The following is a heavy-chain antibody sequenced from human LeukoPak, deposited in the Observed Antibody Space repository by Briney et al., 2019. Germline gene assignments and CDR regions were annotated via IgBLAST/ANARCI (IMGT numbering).Heavy chain of an antibody. V-gene: IGHV1-2*02. CDR3: ARAGTSSGVLDY. Sequence: ASVKVSCKASGYTFTGYFIHWVRQAPGQGLEWMGWINPNSGGTDYAQKFQGRVTLTRDTSISTAYMELSRLRSDDTAVYYCARAGTSSGVLDYWGQGTLVTVSS. CDR1: GYTFTGYF. CDR2: INPNSGGT. J-gene: IGHJ4*02. D-gene: IGHD6-25*01.